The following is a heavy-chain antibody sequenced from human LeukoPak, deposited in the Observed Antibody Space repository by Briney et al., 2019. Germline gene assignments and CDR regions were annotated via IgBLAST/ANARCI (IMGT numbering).Heavy chain of an antibody. CDR3: AKDYYDILTAFDY. CDR1: GFTFSSYG. D-gene: IGHD3-9*01. V-gene: IGHV3-23*01. J-gene: IGHJ4*02. CDR2: ISGSGGST. Sequence: GGSLRLSCAASGFTFSSYGMIWVRQAPGKGLEWVSAISGSGGSTYYADSVKGRFTISRDNSKNTLYLQMNSLRAEDTAVYYCAKDYYDILTAFDYWGQGTLVTVSS.